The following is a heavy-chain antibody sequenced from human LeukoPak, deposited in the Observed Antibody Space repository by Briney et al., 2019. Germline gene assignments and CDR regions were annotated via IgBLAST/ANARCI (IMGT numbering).Heavy chain of an antibody. V-gene: IGHV1-2*02. D-gene: IGHD3-10*01. CDR3: ARGPMNFYGSNYYYYMDV. J-gene: IGHJ6*03. Sequence: AASVKVSCKASGYTFTGYYMHWVRQAPGQGLEWMGWINPNSGGTNYAQKFQGRVTMTRDTSISTAYMELSRLRSDDTAVYYCARGPMNFYGSNYYYYMDVWGKGTTVTISS. CDR1: GYTFTGYY. CDR2: INPNSGGT.